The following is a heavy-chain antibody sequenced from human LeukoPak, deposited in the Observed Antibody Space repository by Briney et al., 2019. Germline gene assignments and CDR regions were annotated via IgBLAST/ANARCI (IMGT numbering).Heavy chain of an antibody. CDR1: GGSFSGYY. Sequence: SETLSLTCAVYGGSFSGYYWSWIRQPPGKGLEGIGEINHSGSTNYNPSLKSRVTISVDTSKNQFSLKLSSVTAADTAVYYCARVRMYYDFWSGYYRGSSGWFDPWGQGTLVTVSS. CDR2: INHSGST. V-gene: IGHV4-34*01. J-gene: IGHJ5*02. CDR3: ARVRMYYDFWSGYYRGSSGWFDP. D-gene: IGHD3-3*01.